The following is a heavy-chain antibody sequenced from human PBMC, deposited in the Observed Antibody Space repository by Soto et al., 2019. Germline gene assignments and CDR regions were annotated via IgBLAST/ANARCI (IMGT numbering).Heavy chain of an antibody. CDR3: ARPQYCSSHSCNYGMDV. D-gene: IGHD2-2*01. V-gene: IGHV3-30-3*01. Sequence: QVHLVESGGGVVQPGKSLRLSCVASGFTFDTYGIHWVRQAPGKGLQWVALISYEGSNTYYADSVRGRFTISRDNSKNTLYLQMTSLRAEDTATYYRARPQYCSSHSCNYGMDVWGQGTSVTVSS. CDR1: GFTFDTYG. CDR2: ISYEGSNT. J-gene: IGHJ6*02.